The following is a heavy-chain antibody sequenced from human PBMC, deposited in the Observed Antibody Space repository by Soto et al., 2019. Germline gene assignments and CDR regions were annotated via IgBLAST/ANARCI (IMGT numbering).Heavy chain of an antibody. CDR2: INHSGST. J-gene: IGHJ4*02. V-gene: IGHV4-34*01. Sequence: PSETLSLTCAVYGGSFSGYYWSWIRQPPGKGLEWIGEINHSGSTNYNPSLKSRVTISVDTSKNQFSLKLSSVTAADTAVYYCARPPIAARVFDYWGQGTLVTVSS. D-gene: IGHD6-6*01. CDR1: GGSFSGYY. CDR3: ARPPIAARVFDY.